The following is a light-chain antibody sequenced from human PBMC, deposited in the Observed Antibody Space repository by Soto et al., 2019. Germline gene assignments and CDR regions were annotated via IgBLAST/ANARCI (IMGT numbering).Light chain of an antibody. Sequence: DIQMTQSPSTLSASVGDRVTITCRASQSISSWLAWYQQKPGKAPKLLIYDASSLESGVPSRFSGSGSGTEFTLTRSSLQPDDFATYYFQQYNSYSTFGQGTKVEIK. CDR2: DAS. V-gene: IGKV1-5*01. J-gene: IGKJ1*01. CDR1: QSISSW. CDR3: QQYNSYST.